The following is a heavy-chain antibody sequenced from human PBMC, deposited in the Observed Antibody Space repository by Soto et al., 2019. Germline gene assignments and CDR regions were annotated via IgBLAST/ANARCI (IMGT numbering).Heavy chain of an antibody. CDR2: IYYSGST. CDR1: GGSVSSGVYY. D-gene: IGHD2-2*01. Sequence: SETLSLTCTVSGGSVSSGVYYWSWIRQHPGKGLEWIGYIYYSGSTYYNPSLKSRVTISVDTSKNQFSLKLSSVTAADTAVYYCAREVACSSTSCRVDYWGQGTLVTVSS. J-gene: IGHJ4*02. V-gene: IGHV4-31*03. CDR3: AREVACSSTSCRVDY.